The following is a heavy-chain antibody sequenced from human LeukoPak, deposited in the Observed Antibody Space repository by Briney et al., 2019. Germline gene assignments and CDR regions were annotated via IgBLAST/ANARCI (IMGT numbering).Heavy chain of an antibody. CDR2: ISGDGSMT. D-gene: IGHD3-10*01. CDR3: ASLLTPYHGSGGGGVDV. CDR1: GFTFSTHW. J-gene: IGHJ6*02. Sequence: GGSLRLSCTASGFTFSTHWMYLGRQAPGKELVWVSRISGDGSMTSYADSVKGRFTISRDNAKDTLFLQMNSLRVEDTAVYSCASLLTPYHGSGGGGVDVWGQGTTVTVSS. V-gene: IGHV3-74*01.